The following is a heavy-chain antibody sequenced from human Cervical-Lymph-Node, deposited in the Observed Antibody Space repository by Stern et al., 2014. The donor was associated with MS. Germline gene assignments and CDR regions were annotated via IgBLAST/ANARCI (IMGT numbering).Heavy chain of an antibody. CDR2: ISGDGSGI. V-gene: IGHV3-11*01. J-gene: IGHJ5*02. D-gene: IGHD3-3*01. CDR1: GFTFNDYY. CDR3: GGGRFLDP. Sequence: VQLVESGGGLVKPGGSLRLSCAASGFTFNDYYMSWIRQAPGKGLEWVALISGDGSGIYHADSVKGRFTISRDNAKKSLALKMNRLRFEDPGVYYCGGGRFLDPGGQGTLVIVSS.